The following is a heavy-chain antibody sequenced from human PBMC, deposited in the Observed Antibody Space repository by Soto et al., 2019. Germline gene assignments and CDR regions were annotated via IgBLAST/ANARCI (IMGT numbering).Heavy chain of an antibody. Sequence: SETLSLTCIVSGGTINSGDYFWSWIRQPPGKGLEWIGSIFYTGSTYYSPSLKSRASMSMDTSKSLFSLRLRSLTAADTAVYFCARVKATLYRHYYFDYWGQGTPVTVSS. CDR3: ARVKATLYRHYYFDY. D-gene: IGHD5-12*01. V-gene: IGHV4-30-4*01. CDR1: GGTINSGDYF. CDR2: IFYTGST. J-gene: IGHJ4*02.